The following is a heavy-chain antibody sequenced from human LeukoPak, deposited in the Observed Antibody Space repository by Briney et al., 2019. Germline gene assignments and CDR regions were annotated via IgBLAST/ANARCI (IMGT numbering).Heavy chain of an antibody. CDR2: IYYTGRT. J-gene: IGHJ4*02. V-gene: IGHV4-59*01. CDR1: GGSIENYY. Sequence: SETLSLTCSVSGGSIENYYWSWIRQSPGKGLEWIGYIYYTGRTKYNPSLKSRVTISVDMSKNQFSLKLTSVNAADTAIYYGTRVTIHGNSDSWGQGTPVTVSS. D-gene: IGHD5-24*01. CDR3: TRVTIHGNSDS.